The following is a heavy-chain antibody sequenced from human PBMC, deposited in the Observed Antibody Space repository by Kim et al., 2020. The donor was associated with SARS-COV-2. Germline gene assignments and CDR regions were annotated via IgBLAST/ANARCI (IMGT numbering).Heavy chain of an antibody. J-gene: IGHJ4*02. CDR2: INHSGST. CDR1: GGSFSGYY. D-gene: IGHD6-13*01. Sequence: SETLSLTCAVYGGSFSGYYWSWIRQPPGKGLEWIGAINHSGSTNYNPSLKSRVTISVDTSKNQFSLKLSSVTAADTAVYYCARDRSSWGIDYWGQGTLVTVSS. V-gene: IGHV4-34*01. CDR3: ARDRSSWGIDY.